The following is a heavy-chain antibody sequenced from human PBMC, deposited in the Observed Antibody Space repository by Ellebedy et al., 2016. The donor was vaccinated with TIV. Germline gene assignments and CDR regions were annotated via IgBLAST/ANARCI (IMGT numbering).Heavy chain of an antibody. CDR2: IEPSDSYT. CDR3: ASPNYHDGTGSFEDAFDI. CDR1: GYSFSSYW. D-gene: IGHD3-10*01. J-gene: IGHJ3*02. Sequence: PGGSLRLSRKGSGYSFSSYWISWVRQMPGKCLAWVGRIEPSDSYTNYSPSFQGHVTISADKSIRTSYLQWSSLRASDPAMYYCASPNYHDGTGSFEDAFDIWGQGTMVTVSS. V-gene: IGHV5-10-1*01.